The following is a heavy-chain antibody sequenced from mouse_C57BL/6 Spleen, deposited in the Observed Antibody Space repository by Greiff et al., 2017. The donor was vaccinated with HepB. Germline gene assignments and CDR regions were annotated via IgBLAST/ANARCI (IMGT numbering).Heavy chain of an antibody. J-gene: IGHJ1*03. CDR1: GYTFTSYW. CDR3: ARGNYYGSSYGWYFDV. V-gene: IGHV1-50*01. Sequence: QVQLQQPGAELVKPGASVKLSCKASGYTFTSYWMQWVKQRPGQGLEWIGEIDPSDSYTNYNQKFKGKATLTVDTSSSTAYMQLSSLKSEDSAVYSCARGNYYGSSYGWYFDVWGTGTTVTVSS. CDR2: IDPSDSYT. D-gene: IGHD1-1*01.